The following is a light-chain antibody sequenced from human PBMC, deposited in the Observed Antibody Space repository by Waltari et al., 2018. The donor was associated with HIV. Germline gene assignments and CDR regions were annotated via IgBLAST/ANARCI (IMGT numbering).Light chain of an antibody. J-gene: IGLJ1*01. CDR1: SSNIGRNY. CDR3: AAWNDKLSAYV. V-gene: IGLV1-47*01. CDR2: RNN. Sequence: QSVLTQPPSASGTPGQRVTISCSGSSSNIGRNYVYWYQQLPGTAPKLLIYRNNQRPAGVPVRFSGSKSGTSASLAISGLRSEDEADYYCAAWNDKLSAYVFGTGTKVTV.